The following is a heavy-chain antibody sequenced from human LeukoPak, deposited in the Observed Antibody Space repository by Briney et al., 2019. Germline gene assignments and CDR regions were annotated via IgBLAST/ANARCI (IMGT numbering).Heavy chain of an antibody. J-gene: IGHJ5*02. CDR2: ISGSGDST. CDR1: GFTFSSYG. D-gene: IGHD3-22*01. V-gene: IGHV3-23*01. Sequence: PGRSLRLSCAASGFTFSSYGIHWVRQPPGKGLEWVSVISGSGDSTFYTDFVKGRFTICRDDSKNTLYLQMSSLRADDTAVYHCAKETYYDSSGPWFDPWGQGTLVTVSS. CDR3: AKETYYDSSGPWFDP.